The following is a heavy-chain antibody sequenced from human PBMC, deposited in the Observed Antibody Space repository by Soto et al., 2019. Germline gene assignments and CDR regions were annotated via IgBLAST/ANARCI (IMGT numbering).Heavy chain of an antibody. J-gene: IGHJ4*02. CDR2: IYPGDSDA. CDR3: ARLYHYGSGTLDYFDY. D-gene: IGHD3-10*01. CDR1: GYSFTTYW. V-gene: IGHV5-51*03. Sequence: EVQLVQSGAEVKKPGESLKISCQGSGYSFTTYWIGWVRQMPGKGLEWLAVIYPGDSDARYNPSFQGQVTISADKSIRTAYLQWSSLKASDTAMYYCARLYHYGSGTLDYFDYWGQGTLVTVSS.